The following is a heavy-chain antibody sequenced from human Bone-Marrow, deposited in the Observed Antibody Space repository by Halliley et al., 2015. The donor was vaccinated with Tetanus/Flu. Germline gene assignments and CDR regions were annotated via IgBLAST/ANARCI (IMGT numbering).Heavy chain of an antibody. J-gene: IGHJ4*02. D-gene: IGHD3-16*01. V-gene: IGHV4-31*02. CDR3: ASASWGDYYLDY. CDR2: LYTSGYT. Sequence: EWIGSLYTSGYTDYNLSLKSRLTMSVDTSKNQFSLKLSSVTAADTAVYYCASASWGDYYLDYWGQGTLVTVSS.